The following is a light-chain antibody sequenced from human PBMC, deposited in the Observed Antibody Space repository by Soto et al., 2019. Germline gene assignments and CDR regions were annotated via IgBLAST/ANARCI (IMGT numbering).Light chain of an antibody. Sequence: PGERATLSCRASQSVDDRFLAWYQQKLGQAPRLLIHGASTRAPGIPDRFSGSGSGTDFTLIISRLGPEDFAVYYCQQYNTSPPTFGQGTKVEIK. CDR1: QSVDDRF. J-gene: IGKJ1*01. V-gene: IGKV3-20*01. CDR2: GAS. CDR3: QQYNTSPPT.